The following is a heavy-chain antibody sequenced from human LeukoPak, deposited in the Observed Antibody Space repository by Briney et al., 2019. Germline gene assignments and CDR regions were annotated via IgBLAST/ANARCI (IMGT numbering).Heavy chain of an antibody. Sequence: SETLSLTCTVSGGSISSYYWSWIRQPPGKGLEWIGYIYYSGSTNYNPSLKSRVTISVDTSKNQFSLKLSSVTAADTAVYYCAREGVDTALLVFRGQGTLVTVSS. CDR3: AREGVDTALLVF. D-gene: IGHD5-18*01. J-gene: IGHJ4*02. CDR1: GGSISSYY. V-gene: IGHV4-59*12. CDR2: IYYSGST.